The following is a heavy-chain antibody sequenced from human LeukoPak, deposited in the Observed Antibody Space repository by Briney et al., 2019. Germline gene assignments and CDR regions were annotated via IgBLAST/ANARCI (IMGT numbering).Heavy chain of an antibody. CDR1: GYSFTTYL. D-gene: IGHD3-10*01. V-gene: IGHV5-51*01. CDR3: ASLLSRFGELFGYFDF. J-gene: IGHJ4*02. CDR2: IYPGDSDT. Sequence: GESLKISCKGSGYSFTTYLIGWVRQMPGKGLEWMGIIYPGDSDTRYSPSFQGQVTISADKSISTAYLQWSSLKASDTAMYYCASLLSRFGELFGYFDFWGQGTLVTVSS.